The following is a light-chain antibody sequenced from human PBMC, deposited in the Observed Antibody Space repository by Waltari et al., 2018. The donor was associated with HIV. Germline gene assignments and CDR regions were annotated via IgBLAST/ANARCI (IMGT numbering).Light chain of an antibody. CDR3: QAWDRSVV. V-gene: IGLV3-1*01. J-gene: IGLJ2*01. CDR2: KDC. CDR1: QLGDKF. Sequence: SYELTQPPSVSVSPGQTASIPCPGDQLGDKFVCLYQQRPGQPPVLVMYKDCKRPSGIPERVSGSNSGNTATLTITGTQSMDEADYYCQAWDRSVVFGGGTKLTVL.